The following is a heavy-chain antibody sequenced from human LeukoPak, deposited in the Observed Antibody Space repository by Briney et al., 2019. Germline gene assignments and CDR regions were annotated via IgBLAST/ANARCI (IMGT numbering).Heavy chain of an antibody. J-gene: IGHJ3*02. CDR1: GYTFTSYY. V-gene: IGHV1-46*01. Sequence: ASVKVSRKASGYTFTSYYMHWVRQAPGQGLEWMGIINPSGGSTSYAQKFQGRVTMTRDTSTSTVYMELSSLRSEDTAVYYCARYYDFWSGYYKDAFDIWGQGTMVTVSS. D-gene: IGHD3-3*01. CDR2: INPSGGST. CDR3: ARYYDFWSGYYKDAFDI.